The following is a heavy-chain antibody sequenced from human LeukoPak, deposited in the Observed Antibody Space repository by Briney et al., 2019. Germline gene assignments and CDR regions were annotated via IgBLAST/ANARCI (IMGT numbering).Heavy chain of an antibody. V-gene: IGHV3-21*01. J-gene: IGHJ6*02. CDR1: GFSFSSHG. Sequence: PGGSLRLSCAASGFSFSSHGMHWVRQAPGKGLEWVSSISSSSYIYYADSVKGRFTISRDNAKNSLYLQMNSLRAEDTAVYYCASFYGSGSYRRLDVWGRGTTVSVSS. CDR2: ISSSSYI. D-gene: IGHD3-10*01. CDR3: ASFYGSGSYRRLDV.